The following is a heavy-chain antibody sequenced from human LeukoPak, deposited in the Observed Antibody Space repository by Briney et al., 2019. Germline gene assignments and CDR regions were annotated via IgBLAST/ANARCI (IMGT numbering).Heavy chain of an antibody. CDR1: GFTFSNYA. CDR3: AREHGVY. CDR2: TSGNGGTT. V-gene: IGHV3-64*01. J-gene: IGHJ4*02. Sequence: GGSLRLSCAASGFTFSNYAMQWVRQAPEKRLEYVSGTSGNGGTTYYANSVKGRFTMSRDNSRNTLYLQMGSLRPEDTAVYYCAREHGVYWGQGTLVTVSS. D-gene: IGHD2-8*01.